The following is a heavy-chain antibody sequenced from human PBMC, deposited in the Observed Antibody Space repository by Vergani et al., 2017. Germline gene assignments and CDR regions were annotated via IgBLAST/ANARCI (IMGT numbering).Heavy chain of an antibody. CDR1: GGSFSGYY. Sequence: QVQLQQWGAGLLKPSETLSLTCAVYGGSFSGYYWSWIRQPPGKGLEGIGEINHSGSTNYNPSLKSRVTISVDTSKNQFSLMLSSVTAADTAVYYCARGKDYDILTGYYDAFDIWGQGTMVTVSS. CDR3: ARGKDYDILTGYYDAFDI. V-gene: IGHV4-34*01. J-gene: IGHJ3*02. D-gene: IGHD3-9*01. CDR2: INHSGST.